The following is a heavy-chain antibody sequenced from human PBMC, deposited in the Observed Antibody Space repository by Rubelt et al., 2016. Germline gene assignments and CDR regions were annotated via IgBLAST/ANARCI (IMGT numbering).Heavy chain of an antibody. J-gene: IGHJ6*02. D-gene: IGHD5-12*01. V-gene: IGHV3-53*04. CDR2: IYSGGST. Sequence: EVQLVESGGGLVQPGGSLRLSCAASGFTVSSNYMSWVRQAPGKGLEWVSVIYSGGSTYYADSVKGRLTISRHNSKNTLYLQMNSRRAEDTAVYYCARDWGYSGYDRYYYYGMDVWGQGTTVTVSS. CDR1: GFTVSSNY. CDR3: ARDWGYSGYDRYYYYGMDV.